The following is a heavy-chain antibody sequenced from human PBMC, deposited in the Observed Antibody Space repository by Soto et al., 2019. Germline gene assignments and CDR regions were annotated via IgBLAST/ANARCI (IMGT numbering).Heavy chain of an antibody. CDR3: TTYTYFCGGHTPL. Sequence: EVQLVESGGGLVKPGGSLRLSCAASGFSISNAWMHWVRQAPGKGLEWVGRVKSKADGGTADYAAPVKGRFTISRDESKNTQYLPMKSLNMKDTAVYYRTTYTYFCGGHTPLWGQGTLVPVSS. J-gene: IGHJ4*02. D-gene: IGHD2-21*01. CDR1: GFSISNAW. V-gene: IGHV3-15*07. CDR2: VKSKADGGTA.